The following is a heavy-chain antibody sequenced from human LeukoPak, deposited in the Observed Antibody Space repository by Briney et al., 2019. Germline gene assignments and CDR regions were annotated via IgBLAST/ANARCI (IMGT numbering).Heavy chain of an antibody. Sequence: SGPTLVNPTQTLTLTCTFSGFSLSTSGVGVGWIRQPPGKALEWLALIYWDDDKRYSPSLKSRLTITKDTSKNQLVLTMTNMDPVDTATYYCAHRGGTMIVVAKGAFDIWGQGTMVTVSS. V-gene: IGHV2-5*02. J-gene: IGHJ3*02. CDR3: AHRGGTMIVVAKGAFDI. D-gene: IGHD3-22*01. CDR2: IYWDDDK. CDR1: GFSLSTSGVG.